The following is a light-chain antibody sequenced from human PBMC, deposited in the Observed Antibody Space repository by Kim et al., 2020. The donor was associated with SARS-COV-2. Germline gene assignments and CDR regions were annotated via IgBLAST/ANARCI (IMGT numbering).Light chain of an antibody. V-gene: IGLV4-69*01. Sequence: QPVLTHSPSASASLGASVKLTCTLSSGHSSYAIAWHQQQPEKGPRYLMNLNSDGSHSKGDGIPDRFSGSSSGAERYLTISSLQSEDDADYYCQTWGTGIRVFGGGTQLTVL. CDR2: LNSDGSH. CDR3: QTWGTGIRV. CDR1: SGHSSYA. J-gene: IGLJ3*02.